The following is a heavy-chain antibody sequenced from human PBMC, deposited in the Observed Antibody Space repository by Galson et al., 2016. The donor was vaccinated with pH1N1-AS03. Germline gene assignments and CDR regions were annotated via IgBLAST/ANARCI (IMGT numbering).Heavy chain of an antibody. V-gene: IGHV3-15*01. Sequence: SLRLSCAASGFTFSNAWIIWVRQAPGKGLEWVGRIKSQSYGGTPDYGAPVKGRFTISRDDSKNTLYLQMSSLKTEDTAIYYCATTGGTCDRLTHGLDVWGQGTTVTVSS. CDR3: ATTGGTCDRLTHGLDV. J-gene: IGHJ6*02. D-gene: IGHD1-26*01. CDR2: IKSQSYGGTP. CDR1: GFTFSNAW.